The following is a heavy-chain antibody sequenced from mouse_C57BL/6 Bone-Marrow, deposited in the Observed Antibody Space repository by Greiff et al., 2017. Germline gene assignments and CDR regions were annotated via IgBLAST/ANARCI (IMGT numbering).Heavy chain of an antibody. CDR1: GFSLTSYG. CDR3: ARNSLFITTVVGYFDV. J-gene: IGHJ1*03. CDR2: IWSGGST. V-gene: IGHV2-2*01. Sequence: VKLQESGPGLVQPSQSLSITCTVSGFSLTSYGVHWVRQSPGKGLEWLGVIWSGGSTDYNAAFISRLSISKDNSKSQVFFKMNSLQADDTAIYYCARNSLFITTVVGYFDVWGTGTTVTVSS. D-gene: IGHD1-1*01.